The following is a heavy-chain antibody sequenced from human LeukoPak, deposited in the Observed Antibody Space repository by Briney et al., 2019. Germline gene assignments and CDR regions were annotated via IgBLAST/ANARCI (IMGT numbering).Heavy chain of an antibody. CDR3: AKDRDYGDLGYFDY. CDR2: INHSGST. CDR1: GGSFSGYY. D-gene: IGHD4-17*01. V-gene: IGHV4-34*01. Sequence: PSETLSLTCAVYGGSFSGYYWSWIRQPPGKGLEWIGEINHSGSTNYNPSLKSRVTISVDTSKNQFSLKLSSVTAADTAVYYCAKDRDYGDLGYFDYWGQGTLVTVSS. J-gene: IGHJ4*02.